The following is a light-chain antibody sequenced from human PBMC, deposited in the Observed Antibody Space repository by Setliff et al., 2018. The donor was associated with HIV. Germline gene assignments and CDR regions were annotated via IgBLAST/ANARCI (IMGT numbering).Light chain of an antibody. CDR3: SSFTNSGSYV. CDR1: DRDIGAYNH. Sequence: QSALTQPAAVSGSPGQTITISCSGTDRDIGAYNHVSWFQQHPGKAPKLIISDVNNRPSGVSNRFSGSKSGNTASLTISVLQPVDEADYFCSSFTNSGSYVFGAGTKV. V-gene: IGLV2-14*03. J-gene: IGLJ1*01. CDR2: DVN.